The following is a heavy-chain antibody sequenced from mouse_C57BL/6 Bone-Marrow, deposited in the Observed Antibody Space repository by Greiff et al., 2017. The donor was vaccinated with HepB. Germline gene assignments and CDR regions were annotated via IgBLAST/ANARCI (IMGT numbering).Heavy chain of an antibody. V-gene: IGHV5-4*01. CDR2: ISDGGSYT. D-gene: IGHD1-1*01. CDR3: ARERATVVAGDYYAMDY. Sequence: DVHLVESGGGLVKPGGSLKLSCAASGFTFSSYAMSWVRQTPEKRLEWVATISDGGSYTYYPDNVKGRFTISRDNAKNNLYLQMSHLKSEDTAMYYCARERATVVAGDYYAMDYWGQGTSVTVSS. CDR1: GFTFSSYA. J-gene: IGHJ4*01.